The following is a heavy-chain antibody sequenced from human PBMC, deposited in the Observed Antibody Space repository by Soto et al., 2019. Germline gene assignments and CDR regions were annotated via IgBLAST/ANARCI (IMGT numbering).Heavy chain of an antibody. V-gene: IGHV3-30*18. Sequence: QVQLVESGGAVVQPGTSLRLSCAASGVAFSTYGVHWVRQAPGKGLEWVAILSYDGHNEYYTDSVKGRFTISRDTSRNTLYLKMDRLRADDTAMYYCAKDRGFGEYLCESWGQGTLVTVSS. D-gene: IGHD3-10*01. CDR2: LSYDGHNE. J-gene: IGHJ5*02. CDR1: GVAFSTYG. CDR3: AKDRGFGEYLCES.